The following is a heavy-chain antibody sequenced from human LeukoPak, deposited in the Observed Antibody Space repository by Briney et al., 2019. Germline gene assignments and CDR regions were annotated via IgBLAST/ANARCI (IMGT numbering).Heavy chain of an antibody. J-gene: IGHJ5*02. CDR2: IYFSGIT. D-gene: IGHD6-13*01. V-gene: IGHV4-39*01. CDR3: ARRTHSSSFVDP. Sequence: SETLSLTCTVSGGSITSSDYYWAWIRQPPGKGLEWIGNIYFSGITSYNPSLKSRVTISVDKSKNQFSLNLSSVTAADTAVYYCARRTHSSSFVDPWGQGTLVIVSS. CDR1: GGSITSSDYY.